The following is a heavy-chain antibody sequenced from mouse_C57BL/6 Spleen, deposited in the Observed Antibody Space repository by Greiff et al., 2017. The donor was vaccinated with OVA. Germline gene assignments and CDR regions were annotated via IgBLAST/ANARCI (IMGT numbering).Heavy chain of an antibody. J-gene: IGHJ3*01. CDR2: INPNNGGT. CDR1: GYTFTDYY. V-gene: IGHV1-26*01. Sequence: VQLQQSGPELVKPGASVKISCKASGYTFTDYYMNWVKQSHGKSLEWIGDINPNNGGTSYNQKFKGKATLTVDKSSSTAYMELRSLTSEDSAVYYCASYDGYSWFAYWGQGTLVTVSA. D-gene: IGHD2-3*01. CDR3: ASYDGYSWFAY.